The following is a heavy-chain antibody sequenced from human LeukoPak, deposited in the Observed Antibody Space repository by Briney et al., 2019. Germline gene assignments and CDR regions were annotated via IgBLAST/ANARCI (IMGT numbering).Heavy chain of an antibody. D-gene: IGHD3-10*02. Sequence: GGSLRLSCVGSGFTFTTYWMSWVRQAPGKGLEWVANIKQDGSEEYYVDSVEGRFTISRDNAKNSLYLQMNSLRAEDTAVYYCAELGITMIGGVWGKGTTVTISS. J-gene: IGHJ6*04. CDR1: GFTFTTYW. CDR2: IKQDGSEE. CDR3: AELGITMIGGV. V-gene: IGHV3-7*01.